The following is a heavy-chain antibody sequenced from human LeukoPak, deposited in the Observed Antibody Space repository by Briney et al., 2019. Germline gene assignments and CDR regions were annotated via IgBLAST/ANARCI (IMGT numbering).Heavy chain of an antibody. J-gene: IGHJ4*02. CDR2: ISGSGGST. V-gene: IGHV3-23*01. CDR3: ARESDYVIDY. CDR1: GFTFSSYA. D-gene: IGHD4-17*01. Sequence: TGGSLRPSCAASGFTFSSYAMSWVRQAPGKGLEWVSAISGSGGSTYYADSVKGRFTISRDNSKNTLYLQMNSLRGEDTAVYYCARESDYVIDYWGQGTLVTVSS.